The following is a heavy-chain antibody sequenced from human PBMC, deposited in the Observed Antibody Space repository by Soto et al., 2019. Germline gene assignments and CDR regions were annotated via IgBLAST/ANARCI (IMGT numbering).Heavy chain of an antibody. CDR1: GGSISSSSYY. J-gene: IGHJ5*02. Sequence: QLQLQESGPGLVKPSETLTLTCTVSGGSISSSSYYWDWIRQPPGKGLEWIGSIYYSGSTYYNPALKSRVTISVDTSKNQFSRKLSSVTAADTAVYYCARHRGYSYDNWFDPWGQGTLVTVSS. CDR2: IYYSGST. V-gene: IGHV4-39*01. CDR3: ARHRGYSYDNWFDP. D-gene: IGHD5-18*01.